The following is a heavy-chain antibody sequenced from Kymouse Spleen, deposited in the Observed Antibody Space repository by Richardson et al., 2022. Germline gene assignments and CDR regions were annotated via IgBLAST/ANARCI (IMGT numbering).Heavy chain of an antibody. Sequence: EVQLVESGGGLVKPGGSLRLSCAASGFTFSNAWMSWVRQAPGKGLEWVGRIKSKTDGGTTDYAAPVKGRFTISRDDSKNTLYLQMNSLKTEDTAVYYCTTPYNWNDPYYYYYGMDVWGQGTTVTVSS. CDR2: IKSKTDGGTT. CDR1: GFTFSNAW. D-gene: IGHD1-20*01. J-gene: IGHJ6*02. CDR3: TTPYNWNDPYYYYYGMDV. V-gene: IGHV3-15*01.